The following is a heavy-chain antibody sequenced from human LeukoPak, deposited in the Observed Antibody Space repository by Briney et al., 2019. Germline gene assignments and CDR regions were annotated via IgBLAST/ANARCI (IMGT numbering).Heavy chain of an antibody. CDR1: GGSFSGYY. Sequence: SETLSLTCAVYGGSFSGYYWSWIRQPPGKGLEWIGYIYHSGSTYYNPSLKSRVTISVDRSKNQFSLKLSSVTAADTAVYYCARAPHYDSSGPFDYWGQGTLVTVSS. J-gene: IGHJ4*02. CDR2: IYHSGST. V-gene: IGHV4-34*01. CDR3: ARAPHYDSSGPFDY. D-gene: IGHD3-22*01.